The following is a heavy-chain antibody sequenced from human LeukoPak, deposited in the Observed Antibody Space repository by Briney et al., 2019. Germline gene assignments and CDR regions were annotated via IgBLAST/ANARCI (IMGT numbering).Heavy chain of an antibody. CDR2: ISGRGANT. CDR3: AKDSAKKYDDY. V-gene: IGHV3-23*01. Sequence: GGSLRLSCAASGFSFSNYAMSWVRQAPGKGLEWVSAISGRGANTYYADSVKGRFTISRDNSKNTLYLQMNSLRAEDTAVYYCAKDSAKKYDDYWGQGTLVTVSS. D-gene: IGHD2/OR15-2a*01. CDR1: GFSFSNYA. J-gene: IGHJ4*02.